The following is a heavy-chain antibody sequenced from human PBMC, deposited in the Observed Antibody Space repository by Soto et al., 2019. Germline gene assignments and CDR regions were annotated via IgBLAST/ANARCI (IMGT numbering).Heavy chain of an antibody. J-gene: IGHJ4*02. CDR2: ISYDGSDK. CDR3: ARVTRGYSNPFDY. V-gene: IGHV3-30-3*01. CDR1: GFTFSTYT. Sequence: QVQLEESGGDVVQPGRSLRVSCAASGFTFSTYTMVWVRQAPGKGLEWLASISYDGSDKLYADSAKGRFTISRDNAENTLYLQMNSLRPEDTAVYYCARVTRGYSNPFDYLGEGSLVPVSS. D-gene: IGHD5-12*01.